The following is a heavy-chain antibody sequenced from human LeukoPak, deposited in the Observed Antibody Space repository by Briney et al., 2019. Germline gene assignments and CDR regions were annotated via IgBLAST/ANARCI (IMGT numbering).Heavy chain of an antibody. CDR2: IKQDGSEK. CDR3: ARLPLATARYYFDY. V-gene: IGHV3-7*01. J-gene: IGHJ4*02. CDR1: GFTFSTYW. Sequence: GGSLRLSCAASGFTFSTYWMSWVRQAPGKGLEWVANIKQDGSEKYHVVSVKGRFTISRDNAKNSLYLQMNSLRAGDTAVYYCARLPLATARYYFDYWGQGTLVTVSS. D-gene: IGHD4-17*01.